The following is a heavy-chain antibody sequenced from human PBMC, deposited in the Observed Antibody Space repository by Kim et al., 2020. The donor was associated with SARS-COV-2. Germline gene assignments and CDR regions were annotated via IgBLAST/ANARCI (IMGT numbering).Heavy chain of an antibody. V-gene: IGHV4-39*01. Sequence: IGSIYYSGSTYYNPSLKSRVTISVDTSKNQFSLKLTSVTAADTAVYYCARSSLLLRYFDWSYLGYFDYWGQGTLVTVSS. J-gene: IGHJ4*02. CDR2: IYYSGST. CDR3: ARSSLLLRYFDWSYLGYFDY. D-gene: IGHD3-9*01.